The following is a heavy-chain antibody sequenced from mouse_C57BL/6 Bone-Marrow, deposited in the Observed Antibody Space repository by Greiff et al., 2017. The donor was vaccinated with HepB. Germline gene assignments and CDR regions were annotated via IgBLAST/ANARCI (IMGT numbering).Heavy chain of an antibody. CDR1: GYTLTSYG. D-gene: IGHD1-1*01. J-gene: IGHJ2*01. CDR2: IYPRSGNT. V-gene: IGHV1-81*01. CDR3: ASFTSVVAYYFDY. Sequence: QVQLKQSGAELARPGASVKLSCKASGYTLTSYGISWVKQRTGQGLEWIGEIYPRSGNTYYNEKFKGKATLTADKSSNTAYMELRSLTSEESAVYYCASFTSVVAYYFDYWGQGTALTVSA.